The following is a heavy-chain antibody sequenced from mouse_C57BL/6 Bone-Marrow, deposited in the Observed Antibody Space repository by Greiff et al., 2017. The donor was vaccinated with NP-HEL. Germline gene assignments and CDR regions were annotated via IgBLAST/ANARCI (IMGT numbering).Heavy chain of an antibody. J-gene: IGHJ4*01. CDR3: SRYGGGNYLDY. D-gene: IGHD2-1*01. Sequence: VKLQESGAELMKPGASVKLSCKATGYTFTGYWIEWVKQRPGHGLEWIGEILTGSGSTNYNEKFKGKATFTADTSSNTAYMQLSSLTTEDSAIYDCSRYGGGNYLDYWGQGNSVTVSS. V-gene: IGHV1-9*01. CDR1: GYTFTGYW. CDR2: ILTGSGST.